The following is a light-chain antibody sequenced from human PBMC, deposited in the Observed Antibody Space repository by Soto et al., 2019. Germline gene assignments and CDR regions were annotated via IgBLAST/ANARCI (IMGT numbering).Light chain of an antibody. CDR3: QKYNSDPGT. CDR1: QDISHY. CDR2: AAS. J-gene: IGKJ1*01. V-gene: IGKV1-27*01. Sequence: DIQMTQSPSSLSASVGDRVTITCRASQDISHYLAWYQQKPGKVPQLLIYAASTLQSGVPSRFSGSGSGTDCTLTIRRLQPEDFETYYCQKYNSDPGTFGQGTKVESK.